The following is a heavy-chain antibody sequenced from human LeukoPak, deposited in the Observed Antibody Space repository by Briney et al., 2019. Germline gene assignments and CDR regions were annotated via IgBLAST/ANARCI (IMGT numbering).Heavy chain of an antibody. CDR3: ARSLVWGSSSWYAYYYYYMDV. V-gene: IGHV4-39*01. CDR1: GGSISSSSYY. CDR2: IYYSGST. Sequence: SETLSLTCTVSGGSISSSSYYWGWIRQPPGKGLGWIGSIYYSGSTYYNPSLKSRVTISVDTSKNQFSLKLSSVTAADTAVYYCARSLVWGSSSWYAYYYYYMDVWGKGTTVTISS. D-gene: IGHD6-13*01. J-gene: IGHJ6*03.